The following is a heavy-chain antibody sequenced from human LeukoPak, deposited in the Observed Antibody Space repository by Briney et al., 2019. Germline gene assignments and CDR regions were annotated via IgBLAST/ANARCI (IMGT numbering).Heavy chain of an antibody. V-gene: IGHV3-23*01. CDR2: ISYSGGST. CDR3: ARVIYSGWEGELSD. CDR1: GFTLSNYA. Sequence: GGSLRLSCAASGFTLSNYAMSWVRQAPGKGLEWVSGISYSGGSTYYADSVKGRFTISRDNAKNTLYLQMNSLRAEDTAVYYCARVIYSGWEGELSDWGQGTLVTVSS. J-gene: IGHJ4*02. D-gene: IGHD6-19*01.